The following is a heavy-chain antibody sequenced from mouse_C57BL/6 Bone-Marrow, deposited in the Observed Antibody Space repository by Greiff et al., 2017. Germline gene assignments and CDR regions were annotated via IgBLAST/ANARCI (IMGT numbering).Heavy chain of an antibody. D-gene: IGHD1-1*01. Sequence: EVMLVESGGDLVKPGGSLKLSCAASGFTFSSYGMSWVRQTPDKRLEWVATISSGGSYTYYPDSVKGRFTISRDNAKNTLYLQMSGLKAEDTAMYYCARRGRREYFDVWGTGTTVTVSS. J-gene: IGHJ1*03. V-gene: IGHV5-6*02. CDR1: GFTFSSYG. CDR3: ARRGRREYFDV. CDR2: ISSGGSYT.